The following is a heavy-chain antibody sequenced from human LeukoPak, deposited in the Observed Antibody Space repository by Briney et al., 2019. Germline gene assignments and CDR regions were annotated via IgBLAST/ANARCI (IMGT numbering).Heavy chain of an antibody. V-gene: IGHV3-23*01. Sequence: QPGGSLRLSCAASGFTFSSYAMSWVRQAPGKGLEWVSAISGSGGSTYYADSVKGRFTISRDNSKNTLYLQMSSLRSEDTAVYYCAKDSTTLTLTFDYWGQGTLVTVSS. J-gene: IGHJ4*02. CDR2: ISGSGGST. D-gene: IGHD4-11*01. CDR1: GFTFSSYA. CDR3: AKDSTTLTLTFDY.